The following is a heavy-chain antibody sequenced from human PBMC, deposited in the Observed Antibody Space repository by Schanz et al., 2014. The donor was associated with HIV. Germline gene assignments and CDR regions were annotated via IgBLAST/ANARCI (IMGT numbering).Heavy chain of an antibody. J-gene: IGHJ3*02. CDR1: GYTFTGYY. D-gene: IGHD6-13*01. CDR2: IYPNSGGT. CDR3: ARDLVDSSTWYDAFDI. V-gene: IGHV1-2*02. Sequence: QVHLVQSGAEVRRPGASVKVSCKASGYTFTGYYMHWVRQAPGQGLEWMGWIYPNSGGTDYAQKFQGRVTMTRDTSVSTAYMEVRSLRSDDTALYFCARDLVDSSTWYDAFDIWGQGTKVTVSS.